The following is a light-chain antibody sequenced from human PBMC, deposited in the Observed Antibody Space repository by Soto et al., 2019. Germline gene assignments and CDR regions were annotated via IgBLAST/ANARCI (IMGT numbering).Light chain of an antibody. CDR1: QSVNSN. Sequence: EMVMKPSAAIVSVSPWESATLSCRASQSVNSNYLAWYQQHPGQPPRLLIYGISTRATGIPARFSGSGSGTEFSLTISSLQSEDFAVYYCQQYSKWPITVGQGTRLEIK. J-gene: IGKJ5*01. CDR3: QQYSKWPIT. CDR2: GIS. V-gene: IGKV3-15*01.